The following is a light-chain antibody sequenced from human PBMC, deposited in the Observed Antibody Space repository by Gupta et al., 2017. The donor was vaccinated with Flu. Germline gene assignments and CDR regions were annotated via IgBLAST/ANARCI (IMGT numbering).Light chain of an antibody. CDR2: AAS. CDR3: RQHNSYLWT. Sequence: DIQMTPPPSSLSVSVGDRVTITCRASQGISNDLGWYQQKPRKAPKRLIYAASRVQGGVPSRFSGSGSGKEFTLTISVQHPEDFTNYYCRQHNSYLWTFGQGTKVEI. J-gene: IGKJ1*01. V-gene: IGKV1-17*01. CDR1: QGISND.